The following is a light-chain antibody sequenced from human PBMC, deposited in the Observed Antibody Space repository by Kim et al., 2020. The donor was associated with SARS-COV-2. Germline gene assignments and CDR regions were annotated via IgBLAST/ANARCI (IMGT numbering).Light chain of an antibody. CDR2: LNSDGSH. CDR3: QTWGTGIQAV. Sequence: QLVLTQSPSASASLGASVKLTCTLGSGHSSYAIAWHQQQPEKGPRYLMKLNSDGSHSKGDGIPDRFSGSSSGAERYLTISSLQSEDEADYYCQTWGTGIQAVFGGGTKLTVL. J-gene: IGLJ2*01. V-gene: IGLV4-69*01. CDR1: SGHSSYA.